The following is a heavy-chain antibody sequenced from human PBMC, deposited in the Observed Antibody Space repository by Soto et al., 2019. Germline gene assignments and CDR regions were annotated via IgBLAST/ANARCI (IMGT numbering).Heavy chain of an antibody. D-gene: IGHD1-1*01. CDR3: DSAGFCPSTKCRVDNLFDP. V-gene: IGHV4-34*01. J-gene: IGHJ5*02. CDR1: GGSFSGYY. CDR2: INHRGST. Sequence: PSETLSLTCVVYGGSFSGYYWSWIRQSPGKGLEWIGGINHRGSTNYNPSLESRVTISVDTSNNQFSLKLPPVTAADTAMYYCDSAGFCPSTKCRVDNLFDPWGQGTLVTVSS.